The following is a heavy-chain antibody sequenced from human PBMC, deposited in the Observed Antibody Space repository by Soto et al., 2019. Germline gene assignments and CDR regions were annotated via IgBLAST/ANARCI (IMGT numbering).Heavy chain of an antibody. CDR3: ARVLYYGSGSYSPDVRDV. V-gene: IGHV1-69*01. D-gene: IGHD3-10*01. CDR2: VSPPFRTS. J-gene: IGHJ6*02. CDR1: GVSFNNNG. Sequence: QVQLVQSGAEVKKPGSSVKVSCKTSGVSFNNNGIGWVRQAPGHGLEWMGGVSPPFRTSNYARKFQGRISITADSSMGTVNMELSCLTSEDTAQYYCARVLYYGSGSYSPDVRDVWGQGTTVTVSS.